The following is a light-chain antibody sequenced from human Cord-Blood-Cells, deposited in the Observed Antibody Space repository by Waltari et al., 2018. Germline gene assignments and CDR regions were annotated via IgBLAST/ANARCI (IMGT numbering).Light chain of an antibody. Sequence: EIVLTQTPATLSLSPGERATLPCRASQSVSSYLAWYQQKPGQAPRLLIYDASNRATCIPARFGGSGSGTDFTLTISSLEPEDFAVYYCQQRSNWPRFTFGPGTKVDIK. CDR3: QQRSNWPRFT. J-gene: IGKJ3*01. CDR2: DAS. CDR1: QSVSSY. V-gene: IGKV3-11*01.